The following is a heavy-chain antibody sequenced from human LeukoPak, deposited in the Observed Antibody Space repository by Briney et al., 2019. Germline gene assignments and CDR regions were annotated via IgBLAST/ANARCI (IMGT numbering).Heavy chain of an antibody. J-gene: IGHJ4*02. D-gene: IGHD6-19*01. V-gene: IGHV1-2*02. CDR3: ARAFYSSGWYNFDY. CDR2: INPNSGGT. CDR1: GYTFTGYY. Sequence: VASVKVSCKASGYTFTGYYMHWVRQAPGQGLEWMGWINPNSGGTNYAQKFQGRVTMTRDTSISTAYMELSRLRSDDTAVYYCARAFYSSGWYNFDYWGQGTLVTVSS.